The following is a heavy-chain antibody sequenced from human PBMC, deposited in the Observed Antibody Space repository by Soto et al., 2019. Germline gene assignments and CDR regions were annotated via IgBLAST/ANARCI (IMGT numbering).Heavy chain of an antibody. CDR2: IYYSGST. CDR1: GGSISSGGYY. D-gene: IGHD3-22*01. V-gene: IGHV4-31*03. Sequence: SETLSLTCTVSGGSISSGGYYWSWIRQHPGKGLEWIGYIYYSGSTYYNPSLKSRVTISVDTSKNQFSLKLSSVTAADTAVYYCARIYYYDSSGYFDYWGQGTLVTVSS. J-gene: IGHJ4*02. CDR3: ARIYYYDSSGYFDY.